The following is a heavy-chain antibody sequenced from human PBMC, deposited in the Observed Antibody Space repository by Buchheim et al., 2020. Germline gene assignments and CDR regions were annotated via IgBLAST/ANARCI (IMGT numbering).Heavy chain of an antibody. CDR3: ARGGGSGWTLWGQYYFDY. V-gene: IGHV1-2*04. CDR2: INPNSGGT. Sequence: QVQLVQSGAEVKKPGASVKVSCKASGYTFTGYYMHWVRQAPGQGLEWMGWINPNSGGTNSAQKFQGWVTMTRDTSISTAYMELSRLRSDDTAVYYCARGGGSGWTLWGQYYFDYWGQGTL. D-gene: IGHD6-19*01. J-gene: IGHJ4*02. CDR1: GYTFTGYY.